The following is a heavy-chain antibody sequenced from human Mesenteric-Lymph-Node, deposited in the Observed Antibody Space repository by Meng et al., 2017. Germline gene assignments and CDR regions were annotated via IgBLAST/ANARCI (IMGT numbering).Heavy chain of an antibody. CDR2: IYHSGST. CDR3: ARGGGCSSSSCDLDY. CDR1: GASISSGNW. D-gene: IGHD2-2*01. V-gene: IGHV4-4*02. J-gene: IGHJ4*02. Sequence: GQVPGAGPGLVKPSETLSLTCVVSGASISSGNWWNWVRQPPGKGLEWIGDIYHSGSTNYNPSLKSRVTISVDKSKNQFSLKLSSVTAADTAMYYCARGGGCSSSSCDLDYWGQGVLVTVSS.